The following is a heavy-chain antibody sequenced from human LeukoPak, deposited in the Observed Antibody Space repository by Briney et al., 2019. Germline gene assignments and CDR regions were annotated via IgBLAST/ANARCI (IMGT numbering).Heavy chain of an antibody. CDR2: ISSSGTTI. D-gene: IGHD2-2*01. V-gene: IGHV3-48*03. CDR1: GFTFSSYE. J-gene: IGHJ4*02. Sequence: GGSLRLSCAASGFTFSSYEMNWGRQAPGKGLQWVSDISSSGTTIYYADSVKGRFTISRDNAKNSLYLQMNSLRAEDTAVYYCARKYCSTTSCLFDNWGQGTLVTVSS. CDR3: ARKYCSTTSCLFDN.